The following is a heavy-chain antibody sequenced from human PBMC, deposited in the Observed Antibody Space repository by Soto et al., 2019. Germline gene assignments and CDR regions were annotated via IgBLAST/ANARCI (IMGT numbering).Heavy chain of an antibody. CDR2: INRSGST. CDR1: GGSFSGYY. D-gene: IGHD3-10*01. J-gene: IGHJ4*02. Sequence: PSETLSLTCAVYGGSFSGYYWSWIRQPPGKGLEWIGEINRSGSTNYNPSLKSRVTISVDTSKNQFSLKLSSVTAADTAVYYCARITMVRGVIIPRKPRKRDYFDYWGQGTLVTVSS. V-gene: IGHV4-34*01. CDR3: ARITMVRGVIIPRKPRKRDYFDY.